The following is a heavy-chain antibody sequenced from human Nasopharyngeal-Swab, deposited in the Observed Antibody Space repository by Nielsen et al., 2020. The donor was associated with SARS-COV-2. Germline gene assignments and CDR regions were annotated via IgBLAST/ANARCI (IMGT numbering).Heavy chain of an antibody. V-gene: IGHV3-64D*06. CDR2: VTPDGGSP. J-gene: IGHJ4*02. CDR3: VRAYGSGNYFDY. D-gene: IGHD3-10*01. CDR1: GFTFSSHA. Sequence: GESLKISCSASGFTFSSHAMHWVRQAPGKGLEYLAAVTPDGGSPYYADSVKGRFIISRDNSKNTLYLQLSSLRAEDTAAYYCVRAYGSGNYFDYWGQGTLVTVSS.